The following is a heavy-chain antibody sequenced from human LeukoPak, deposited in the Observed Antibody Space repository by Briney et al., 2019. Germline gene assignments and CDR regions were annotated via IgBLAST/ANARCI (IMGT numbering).Heavy chain of an antibody. Sequence: PSETLSLTCTVSGGSISSSSYYWGWIRQPPGKGLEWIGSIYYSGSTYYNPSLKSRVTISVDTSKNQFSLKMTSVTAADTAVYFCARRNVGGDEFDVWGQGTMVTVSS. CDR3: ARRNVGGDEFDV. V-gene: IGHV4-39*01. D-gene: IGHD2-21*02. CDR1: GGSISSSSYY. CDR2: IYYSGST. J-gene: IGHJ3*01.